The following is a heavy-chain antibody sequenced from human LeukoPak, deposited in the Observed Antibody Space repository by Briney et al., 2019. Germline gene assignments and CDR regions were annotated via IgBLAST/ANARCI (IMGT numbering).Heavy chain of an antibody. CDR2: SNSDGSST. D-gene: IGHD5-12*01. CDR1: GFTFSNYW. CDR3: AKSRRVFSGYDPFDY. Sequence: GGSLRLSCAASGFTFSNYWMHWVRQAPGKGLVWVAHSNSDGSSTSYADSVKGRFTISRDNAKNTLYLQINSLRAEDTAVYYCAKSRRVFSGYDPFDYWGQGTLVTVSS. V-gene: IGHV3-74*01. J-gene: IGHJ4*02.